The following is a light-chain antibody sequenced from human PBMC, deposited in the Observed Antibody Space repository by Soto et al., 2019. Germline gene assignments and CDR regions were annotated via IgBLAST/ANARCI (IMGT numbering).Light chain of an antibody. CDR1: QSVSSN. Sequence: EIVLTQSPATLSLSPGERATLSCRASQSVSSNLAWYQEKPGQTPRLLIYDASNRATGTPARVSGSGSGTDLTYPSRSIEPENFVIYYCQLRSNWPPITFGQGTRLEIK. CDR3: QLRSNWPPIT. CDR2: DAS. J-gene: IGKJ5*01. V-gene: IGKV3-11*01.